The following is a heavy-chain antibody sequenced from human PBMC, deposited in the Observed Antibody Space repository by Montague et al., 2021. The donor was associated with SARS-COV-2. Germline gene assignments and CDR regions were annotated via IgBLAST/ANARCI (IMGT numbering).Heavy chain of an antibody. CDR3: AGKVLTVPADY. V-gene: IGHV4-4*02. J-gene: IGHJ4*02. CDR1: GVSITSTNW. Sequence: SETLSLTCAVSGVSITSTNWWCLFSQPPGKGLEWFVAISYVGIATYYPSFKSRATTSMVRSRNIFSLKLITVTAAAKAIYYCAGKVLTVPADYWGQGTLVTVS. D-gene: IGHD4-11*01. CDR2: ISYVGIA.